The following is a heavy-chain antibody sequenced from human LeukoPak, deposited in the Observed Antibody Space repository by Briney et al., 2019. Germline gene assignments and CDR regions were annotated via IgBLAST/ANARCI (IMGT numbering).Heavy chain of an antibody. CDR3: ARRPRNSGSDDGPSGLDY. Sequence: SETLSLTCAVYGESFSDNYWNWIRQPPGKGLEWIGEVTHSGSTNYNLSLKSRVTISADTSKNQFSLKLSSVTAADTALYYCARRPRNSGSDDGPSGLDYWGQGNLVAVSS. J-gene: IGHJ4*02. CDR1: GESFSDNY. CDR2: VTHSGST. D-gene: IGHD1-26*01. V-gene: IGHV4-34*01.